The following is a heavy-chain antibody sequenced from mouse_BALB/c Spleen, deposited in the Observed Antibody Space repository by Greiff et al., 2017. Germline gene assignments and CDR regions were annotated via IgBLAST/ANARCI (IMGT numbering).Heavy chain of an antibody. CDR3: ASGGYDGAWFAY. CDR1: GFTFSSYA. CDR2: ISSGGSYT. J-gene: IGHJ3*01. D-gene: IGHD2-2*01. Sequence: EVKLMESGGGLVKPGGSLKLSCAASGFTFSSYAMSWVRQSPEKRLEWVAEISSGGSYTYYPDTVTGRFTISRDNAKNTLYLEMSSLRSEDTAMYYCASGGYDGAWFAYWGQGTLVTVSA. V-gene: IGHV5-9-4*01.